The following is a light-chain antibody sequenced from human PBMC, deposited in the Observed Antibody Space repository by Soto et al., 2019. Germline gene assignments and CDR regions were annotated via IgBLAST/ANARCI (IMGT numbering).Light chain of an antibody. V-gene: IGKV3D-20*02. Sequence: EIVLTQSPGTLSLSPGERATLSCRASQSVSSNFLAWYQQRPGQAPRLLIYGAANRVTGIPDRFSGSGSGTDFTLTISRLEPEDFAVYFCQQRSNWPLTFGGGTKVEIK. CDR2: GAA. CDR1: QSVSSNF. CDR3: QQRSNWPLT. J-gene: IGKJ4*01.